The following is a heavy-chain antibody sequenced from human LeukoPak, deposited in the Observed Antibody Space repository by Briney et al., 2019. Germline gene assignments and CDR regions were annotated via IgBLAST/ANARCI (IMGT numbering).Heavy chain of an antibody. D-gene: IGHD2-21*01. CDR2: ISYDGSNK. CDR3: AKDGILWSSRLGYFDY. CDR1: GFIFSNHG. Sequence: GRSLRLSCAASGFIFSNHGMHWVRQAPGKGLEWVAVISYDGSNKYYADSVKGRFTISRDNSKNTLYLQMNSLRAEDTAVYYCAKDGILWSSRLGYFDYWGQGTLVTVSS. V-gene: IGHV3-30*18. J-gene: IGHJ4*02.